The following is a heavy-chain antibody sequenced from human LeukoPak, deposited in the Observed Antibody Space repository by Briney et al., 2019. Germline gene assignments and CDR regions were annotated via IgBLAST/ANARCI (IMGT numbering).Heavy chain of an antibody. Sequence: SETLSLTCTVSGGSISSSSYYWGWIRQPPGKGLEWIGEINHSGSTNYNPSLKSRVTISVDTSKNQFSLKLSSVTAADTAVYYCARRRQQLAYWGQGTLVTVSS. V-gene: IGHV4-39*07. CDR3: ARRRQQLAY. J-gene: IGHJ4*02. D-gene: IGHD6-13*01. CDR1: GGSISSSSYY. CDR2: INHSGST.